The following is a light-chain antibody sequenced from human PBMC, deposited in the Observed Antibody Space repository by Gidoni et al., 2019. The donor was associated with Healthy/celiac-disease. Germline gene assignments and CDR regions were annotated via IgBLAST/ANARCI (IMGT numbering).Light chain of an antibody. CDR2: GNS. Sequence: QSVLTQPPSVSGAPGQRVTSSNIGAGYDVHWYQQLPGTAPKLLIYGNSNRPSGVPDRFSGSKSGTSASLAITGLQAEDEADYYCQSYDSSLSGSVFGGGTKLT. J-gene: IGLJ2*01. CDR1: SNIGAGYD. CDR3: QSYDSSLSGSV. V-gene: IGLV1-40*01.